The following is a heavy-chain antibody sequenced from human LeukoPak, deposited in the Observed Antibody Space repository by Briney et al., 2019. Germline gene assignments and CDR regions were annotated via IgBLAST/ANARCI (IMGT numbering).Heavy chain of an antibody. CDR3: ARSKRRGDLLDY. CDR2: INPSDGST. Sequence: ASVKVSCKASGYTFTSYYIHLVRQAPGQGFEWMAIINPSDGSTTNSQKFQGRVTMTRDTSTSTVYMELSGLRSEDTALYYCARSKRRGDLLDYWGQGILVTVSS. J-gene: IGHJ4*02. V-gene: IGHV1-46*01. D-gene: IGHD2-21*02. CDR1: GYTFTSYY.